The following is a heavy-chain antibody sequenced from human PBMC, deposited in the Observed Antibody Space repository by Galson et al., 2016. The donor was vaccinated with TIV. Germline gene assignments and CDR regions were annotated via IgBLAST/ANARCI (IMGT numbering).Heavy chain of an antibody. CDR1: GYKFIGYH. CDR3: ARGLGVLTGNYLPKDFDY. CDR2: IKPNRGDT. V-gene: IGHV1-2*02. J-gene: IGHJ4*02. D-gene: IGHD3-9*01. Sequence: SVKVSCKASGYKFIGYHVHWVRQAPGQGLEWMGWIKPNRGDTNVAQKFRGRVTMTRDTSITTAYLELSGLRFDDTAVYYCARGLGVLTGNYLPKDFDYWGQGTLVTVSS.